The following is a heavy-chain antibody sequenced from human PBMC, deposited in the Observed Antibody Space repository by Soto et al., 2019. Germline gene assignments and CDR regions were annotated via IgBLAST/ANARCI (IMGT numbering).Heavy chain of an antibody. CDR1: GGSISRDDYY. Sequence: QVQLQESGPGLVKPSETLSLTCTVSGGSISRDDYYWCWIRQPPGKGLEWIGYIYHSGTTYYNPSLKSRITMSVDTSKNQFSLSLTSVTAADTAVYFCARDIPSSGGYDNWLDPWGQGTLVTVSS. J-gene: IGHJ5*02. V-gene: IGHV4-30-4*01. CDR2: IYHSGTT. CDR3: ARDIPSSGGYDNWLDP. D-gene: IGHD5-12*01.